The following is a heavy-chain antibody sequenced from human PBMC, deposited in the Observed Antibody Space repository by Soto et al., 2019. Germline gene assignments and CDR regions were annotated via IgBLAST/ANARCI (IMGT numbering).Heavy chain of an antibody. D-gene: IGHD4-4*01. CDR2: ISSNGGST. CDR1: GFTFSSYA. J-gene: IGHJ6*02. V-gene: IGHV3-64D*06. CDR3: VKIDSNYYHGMDV. Sequence: PGGSLRLSCSASGFTFSSYAMHWVRQAPGKGLEYVSAISSNGGSTYYADSVKGRFTISRDNSKNTLYLQMSSLRAEDTAVYYCVKIDSNYYHGMDVWGQGTTVTVSS.